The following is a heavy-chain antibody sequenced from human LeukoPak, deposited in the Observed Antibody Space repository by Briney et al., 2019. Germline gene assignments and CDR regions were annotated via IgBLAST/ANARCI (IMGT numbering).Heavy chain of an antibody. CDR2: INHSGST. Sequence: GSLRLSCAASGFTFSSYEMNWVRQAPGKGLEWIGEINHSGSTNYNPSLKSRVTISVDTSKNQFSLKLSSVTAADTAVYYCARQGVYCSGGSCYSGLDWFDPWGQGTLVTVSS. CDR1: GFTFSSYE. D-gene: IGHD2-15*01. V-gene: IGHV4-34*01. CDR3: ARQGVYCSGGSCYSGLDWFDP. J-gene: IGHJ5*02.